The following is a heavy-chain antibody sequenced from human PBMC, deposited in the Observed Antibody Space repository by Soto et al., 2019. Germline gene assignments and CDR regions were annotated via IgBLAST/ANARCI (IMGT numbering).Heavy chain of an antibody. Sequence: EVQLLESGGGLVQPGGSLRLSCAASGFTFSSYAMSWVRQPPGKGLEWVSTIGGSDNSPRYADSVKGRFTISRDNSKNTLYLQMNSLRADDTAVYFCAKGRTVDTAMVGDYWGQGTLGSVSS. CDR3: AKGRTVDTAMVGDY. CDR2: IGGSDNSP. V-gene: IGHV3-23*01. CDR1: GFTFSSYA. D-gene: IGHD5-18*01. J-gene: IGHJ4*02.